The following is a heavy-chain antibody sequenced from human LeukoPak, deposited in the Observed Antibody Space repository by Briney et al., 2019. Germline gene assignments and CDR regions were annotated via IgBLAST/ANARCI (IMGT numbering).Heavy chain of an antibody. CDR1: GGSISSSSYY. V-gene: IGHV4-39*07. D-gene: IGHD3-10*01. Sequence: PSETLSLTCTVSGGSISSSSYYWAWIRQPPGKGLEWIGSIHYSGSTYYNPSLQSRVTISIDTSKNQFSLKLRFVTAADTAVYYCARSSIDSGSNFDYWGQGTLVTVSS. CDR3: ARSSIDSGSNFDY. CDR2: IHYSGST. J-gene: IGHJ4*02.